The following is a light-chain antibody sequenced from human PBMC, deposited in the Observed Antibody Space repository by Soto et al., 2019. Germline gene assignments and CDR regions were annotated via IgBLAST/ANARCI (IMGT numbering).Light chain of an antibody. V-gene: IGLV1-47*01. CDR1: SSNIGSNY. CDR3: AAWDDSLSGRV. J-gene: IGLJ3*02. Sequence: QPVLPQPPSASGTPGQRVTISCSGSSSNIGSNYVYWYQQLPGTAPKLLIYRNNQRPSGVPDRFSGSKSGTSASLAISGLRSEDEADYYCAAWDDSLSGRVFGGGTKRTVL. CDR2: RNN.